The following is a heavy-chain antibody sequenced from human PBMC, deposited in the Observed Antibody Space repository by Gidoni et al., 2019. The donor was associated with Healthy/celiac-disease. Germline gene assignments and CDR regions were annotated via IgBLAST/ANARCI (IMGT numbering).Heavy chain of an antibody. J-gene: IGHJ4*02. CDR1: GFTFSSYS. Sequence: EVQLVESGGGLGKPGGSLRLSCAASGFTFSSYSMNWVRQAPGKGLEWVSSISSSSSYIYYADSVKGRFTISRDNAKNSLYLQMNSLRAEDTAVYYCARDGSTVTPRGYYFDYWGQGTLVTVSS. D-gene: IGHD4-17*01. CDR3: ARDGSTVTPRGYYFDY. V-gene: IGHV3-21*01. CDR2: ISSSSSYI.